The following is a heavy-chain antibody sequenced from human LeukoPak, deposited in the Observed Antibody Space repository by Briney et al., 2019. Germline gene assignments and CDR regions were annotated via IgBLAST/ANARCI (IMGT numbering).Heavy chain of an antibody. CDR1: GFTFRSYG. Sequence: GGSLRLSCAASGFTFRSYGMHWVRQAPGKGLEWVAVISYDGSNKYYADSVKGRFTISRDNSKNTVYLQMNSLRAEDTAVYYCAKGEGTYSFNYWGQGTLVTVSS. D-gene: IGHD1-1*01. J-gene: IGHJ4*02. CDR2: ISYDGSNK. CDR3: AKGEGTYSFNY. V-gene: IGHV3-30*18.